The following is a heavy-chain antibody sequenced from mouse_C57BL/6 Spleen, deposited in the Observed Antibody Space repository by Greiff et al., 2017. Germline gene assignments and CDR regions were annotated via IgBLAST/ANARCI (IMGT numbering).Heavy chain of an antibody. D-gene: IGHD2-3*01. V-gene: IGHV1-55*01. J-gene: IGHJ2*01. CDR3: AREAYDGYNGGFDY. CDR2: IYPGSGST. CDR1: GYTFTSYW. Sequence: QVQLQQPGAELVKPGASVKMSCKASGYTFTSYWITWVKQRPGQGLEWIGDIYPGSGSTNSNEKFKSKATLTVDTSSSTAYMQLSSLTSEDSAVYYCAREAYDGYNGGFDYWGQGTTLTVAS.